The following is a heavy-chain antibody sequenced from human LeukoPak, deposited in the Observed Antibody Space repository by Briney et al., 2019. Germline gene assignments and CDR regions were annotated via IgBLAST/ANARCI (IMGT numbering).Heavy chain of an antibody. Sequence: GASVKVSCKASGYTFTSYDINWVRQATGQGLEWMGWMNPNSGNTGYAQKFQGRVTITRNTSTSTAYMELSSLRSEDTAVYYCARGGRIVVVPAAMQDYYYYYMDVWGKGTTVTVSS. J-gene: IGHJ6*03. CDR2: MNPNSGNT. CDR3: ARGGRIVVVPAAMQDYYYYYMDV. CDR1: GYTFTSYD. V-gene: IGHV1-8*03. D-gene: IGHD2-2*01.